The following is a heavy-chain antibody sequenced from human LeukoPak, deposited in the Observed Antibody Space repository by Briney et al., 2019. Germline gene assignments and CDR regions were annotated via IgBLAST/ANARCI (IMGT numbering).Heavy chain of an antibody. CDR3: ARGGYGPGSHYRY. V-gene: IGHV4-31*03. J-gene: IGHJ4*02. CDR2: IYYSGST. CDR1: GGSISSGGYY. D-gene: IGHD3-10*01. Sequence: PSQTLSLTCTVSGGSISSGGYYWSWIRQHPGKGLEWIGYIYYSGSTYYNPSLKSRVTISVDTSKNQFSLNLRSVTAADRATYYCARGGYGPGSHYRYWGQGTLVTVSS.